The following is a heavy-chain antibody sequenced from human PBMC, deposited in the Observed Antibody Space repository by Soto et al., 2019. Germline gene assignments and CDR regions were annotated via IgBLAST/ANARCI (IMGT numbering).Heavy chain of an antibody. CDR1: GGSISSYY. Sequence: QVQLQESGPGLVKPSETLSLTCTVSGGSISSYYWSWIRQPPGKGLEWIGYIYYSGSTNYNPSLKSRVTISGDTSKNQFPLKLSSVTAADTAVYYCARDRYGDYLDVWGQGTTVTVSS. CDR3: ARDRYGDYLDV. D-gene: IGHD4-17*01. CDR2: IYYSGST. J-gene: IGHJ6*03. V-gene: IGHV4-59*01.